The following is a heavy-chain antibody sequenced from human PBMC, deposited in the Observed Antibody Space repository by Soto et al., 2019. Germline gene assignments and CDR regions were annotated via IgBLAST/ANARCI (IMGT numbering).Heavy chain of an antibody. CDR1: GASITYGGYS. V-gene: IGHV4-30-2*01. CDR2: INHLETT. D-gene: IGHD1-26*01. J-gene: IGHJ4*02. CDR3: ARGGGSDSFDY. Sequence: QLQLHESGSGLVKPSQTLSLTCTVSGASITYGGYSWSWIRQTPGKGLEWIGYINHLETTFYNPSFESRLSLSIDRAKNQFSLNLNSMSAADRAAYFCARGGGSDSFDYWGQGILVTVSS.